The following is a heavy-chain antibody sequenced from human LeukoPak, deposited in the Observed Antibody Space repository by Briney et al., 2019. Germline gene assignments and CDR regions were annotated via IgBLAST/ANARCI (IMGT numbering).Heavy chain of an antibody. Sequence: GGSLRLSCAASGFTFSKYWMNWVRQAPGKGLEWVANIKQDGSEKYYVDSVKGRFTISRDNAKNSLYLQMSSLRADDTAVYYCATDVGRYWGQGTLVTVSS. J-gene: IGHJ4*02. CDR2: IKQDGSEK. CDR3: ATDVGRY. V-gene: IGHV3-7*03. CDR1: GFTFSKYW.